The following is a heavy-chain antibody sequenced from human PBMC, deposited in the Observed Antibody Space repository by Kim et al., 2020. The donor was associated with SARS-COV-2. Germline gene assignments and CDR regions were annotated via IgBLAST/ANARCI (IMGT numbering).Heavy chain of an antibody. J-gene: IGHJ4*02. Sequence: GGSLRLSCAASGFTVSSNYMSWVRQAPGKGLEWVSVIYSGGSTYYADSVKGRFTISRDNSKNTLYLQMNSLRAEDTAVYYCARGGRSGSYFDTYWGQGTLVTVSS. CDR3: ARGGRSGSYFDTY. D-gene: IGHD1-26*01. V-gene: IGHV3-53*01. CDR2: IYSGGST. CDR1: GFTVSSNY.